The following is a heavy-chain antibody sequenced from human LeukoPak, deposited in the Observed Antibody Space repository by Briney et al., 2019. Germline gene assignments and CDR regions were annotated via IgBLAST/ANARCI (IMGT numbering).Heavy chain of an antibody. CDR2: MYNSGGT. D-gene: IGHD2-2*01. CDR3: AREARGSSISWPPVEDKNWFDP. CDR1: GGSVGNDPYY. V-gene: IGHV4-39*07. Sequence: SETLSLTCTVSGGSVGNDPYYWGWIRQPPGKGLEWIGSMYNSGGTDYNPSLKSRVAISMDTSKNQFSLIVMSVTAADTAVYYCAREARGSSISWPPVEDKNWFDPWGRGTLVTVSS. J-gene: IGHJ5*02.